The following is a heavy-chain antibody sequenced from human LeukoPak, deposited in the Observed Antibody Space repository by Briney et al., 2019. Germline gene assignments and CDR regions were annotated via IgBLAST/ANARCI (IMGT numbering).Heavy chain of an antibody. D-gene: IGHD3-3*01. CDR1: GFTFSSYA. CDR2: ISGSGGST. CDR3: AKGSELRFLEWLRHFDY. V-gene: IGHV3-23*01. J-gene: IGHJ4*02. Sequence: GGSLRLSCAASGFTFSSYAMSWVRQAPGKGLEWVSGISGSGGSTYYADSVKGRFTISRDNSKNTLYLQMNSLRAEDTAVYYCAKGSELRFLEWLRHFDYWGQGTLVTVSS.